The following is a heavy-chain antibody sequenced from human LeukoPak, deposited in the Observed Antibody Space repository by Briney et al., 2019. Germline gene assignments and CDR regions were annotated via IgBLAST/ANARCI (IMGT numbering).Heavy chain of an antibody. J-gene: IGHJ4*02. CDR3: ARAFHGDNGIFFDY. CDR1: GYTFNSYG. V-gene: IGHV1-18*01. Sequence: ASVNVSCKASGYTFNSYGIRWLRQAPGQGLAWMGWISAYNGNTNYAQKLQGRVTMTTDTSTSTAYMELRSLRSDDTAVYYCARAFHGDNGIFFDYWGQGTLVTVSS. CDR2: ISAYNGNT. D-gene: IGHD4-17*01.